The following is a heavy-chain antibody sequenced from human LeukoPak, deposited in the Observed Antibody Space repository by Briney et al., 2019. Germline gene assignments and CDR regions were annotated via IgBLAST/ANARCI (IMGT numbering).Heavy chain of an antibody. D-gene: IGHD3-9*01. V-gene: IGHV3-30*03. CDR3: AETGPTDF. J-gene: IGHJ4*01. Sequence: SWRSLRLSCAASGFTFSSYGMHWVRQAPGKGLEWVAAISHDGTNIHYAESVKGRFTISRDNSKNMLYLQMNSLRAEDTALYYCAETGPTDFWGQGTLVTVSS. CDR2: ISHDGTNI. CDR1: GFTFSSYG.